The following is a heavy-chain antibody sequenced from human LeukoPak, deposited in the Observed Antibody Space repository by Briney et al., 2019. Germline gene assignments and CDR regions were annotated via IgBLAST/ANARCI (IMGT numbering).Heavy chain of an antibody. J-gene: IGHJ4*02. CDR3: ARVGEYYYDFWSGYYTGRGFDY. CDR1: GGSISSYY. D-gene: IGHD3-3*01. CDR2: IYYSGST. Sequence: SETLSLTCTVSGGSISSYYWSWIRQPPGKGLEWIGYIYYSGSTNYNPSLKSRVTISVDTSKNQFSLKPSSVTAADTAVYYCARVGEYYYDFWSGYYTGRGFDYWGQGTLVTVSS. V-gene: IGHV4-59*01.